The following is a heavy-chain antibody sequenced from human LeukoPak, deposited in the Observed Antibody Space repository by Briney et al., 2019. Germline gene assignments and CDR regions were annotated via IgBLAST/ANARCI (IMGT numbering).Heavy chain of an antibody. V-gene: IGHV3-53*01. CDR2: ICSNGDT. Sequence: PAGSLRLSCTASEFTVSRNYMLWVRQAPGKGLEWVSLICSNGDTHYADSVKGRFTISRDTSKNTVSLQMNSLRVEDTAMYYCTRDQMNYWGQGTLVTVSS. J-gene: IGHJ4*02. D-gene: IGHD5-24*01. CDR3: TRDQMNY. CDR1: EFTVSRNY.